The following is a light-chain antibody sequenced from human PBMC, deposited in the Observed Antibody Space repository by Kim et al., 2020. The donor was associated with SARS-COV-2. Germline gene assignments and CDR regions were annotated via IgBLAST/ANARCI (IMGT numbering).Light chain of an antibody. Sequence: SPGEVATPSCRASQRVSSNLAWYQQKPGQAPRLLIYGASTRATGIPARFSGSGSGTEFTLTISSLQSEDFAIYYCQQYNNWPPITFGQGTRLEIK. CDR1: QRVSSN. CDR2: GAS. CDR3: QQYNNWPPIT. V-gene: IGKV3-15*01. J-gene: IGKJ5*01.